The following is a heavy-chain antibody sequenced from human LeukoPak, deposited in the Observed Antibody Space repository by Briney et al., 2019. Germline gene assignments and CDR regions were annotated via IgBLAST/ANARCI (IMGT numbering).Heavy chain of an antibody. CDR2: IYTSGST. V-gene: IGHV4-61*02. J-gene: IGHJ4*02. CDR3: ARLIPCSGGSCLLDYFDY. Sequence: SQTLSLTCTVSGDSISSDSYYWSWIRQPAGKGLEWIGRIYTSGSTNYNPSLKSRVTISIDTSKNQFSLKLSSVTAADTAVYYCARLIPCSGGSCLLDYFDYWGQGTLVTVSS. CDR1: GDSISSDSYY. D-gene: IGHD2-15*01.